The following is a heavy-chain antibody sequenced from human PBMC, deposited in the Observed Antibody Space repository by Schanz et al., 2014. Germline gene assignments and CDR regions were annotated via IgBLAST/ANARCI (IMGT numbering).Heavy chain of an antibody. CDR2: INWNGGST. CDR3: ARDSGSSSWCPSGY. J-gene: IGHJ4*02. CDR1: GFGFDDYA. V-gene: IGHV3-20*04. D-gene: IGHD6-13*01. Sequence: EVQLVESGGGLVQPRGSLRLSCAASGFGFDDYAMSWVRQAPGKGLEWVSGINWNGGSTGYADSVKGRFTISRDNAKNSLYLQMNSLRAEDTALYYYARDSGSSSWCPSGYWGQGTLVTVSS.